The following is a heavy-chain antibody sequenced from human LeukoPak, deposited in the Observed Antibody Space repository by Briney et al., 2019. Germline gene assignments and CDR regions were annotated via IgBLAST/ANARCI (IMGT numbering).Heavy chain of an antibody. J-gene: IGHJ4*02. V-gene: IGHV4-4*07. CDR1: GGSISSYY. CDR2: IYSSGDT. Sequence: SDTLSLTCTVSGGSISSYYWDWIRQPAGKGLEWIGRIYSSGDTNYNPSLKSRVTMSVDTSKDQFSLRLSSLTAADTAVYYCARDVGSGGGTFPTYHFDFWGQGTLVTVSS. CDR3: ARDVGSGGGTFPTYHFDF. D-gene: IGHD3-10*01.